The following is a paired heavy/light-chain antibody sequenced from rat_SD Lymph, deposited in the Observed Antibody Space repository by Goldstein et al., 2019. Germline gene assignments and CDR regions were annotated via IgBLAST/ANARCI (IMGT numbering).Light chain of an antibody. CDR1: KSLLHSNGITY. J-gene: IGKJ2-3*01. V-gene: IGKV2S3*01. CDR3: VQFLEVPYT. CDR2: QIS. Sequence: DIMMTQSPLSVAVTPGESASISCRSSKSLLHSNGITYLSWYLQRPEKSPQLLIYQISNLASGVSDRFSGSGSGTDFTLKISKVETEDVGIYYCVQFLEVPYTFGAGTKLELK.
Heavy chain of an antibody. J-gene: IGHJ4*01. CDR3: ARHRYYSGMDA. CDR2: ISSGSSYI. CDR1: GFTFSNYG. V-gene: IGHV5-34*01. Sequence: EVQLVESGGGLVQPGRSLKLSCVASGFTFSNYGMNWIRQAPGKGLEWVAYISSGSSYIYYAETVKGRFTISRDNAKNTLYLQMTSLRSEDTALYYCARHRYYSGMDAWGQGASVTVSS. D-gene: IGHD1-1*01.